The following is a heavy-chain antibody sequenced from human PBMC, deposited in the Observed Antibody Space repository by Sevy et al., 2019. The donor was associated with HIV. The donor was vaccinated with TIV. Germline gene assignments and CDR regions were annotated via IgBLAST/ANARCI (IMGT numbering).Heavy chain of an antibody. Sequence: SETLSLPGPVSGGSIIGYSWSWIRRPPGRGLGWIGYIYYTGSTNYNPSLKSRVTISVDTSKNQFSLKLSSVTAADTAVYYCARELISGRYYGMDVWGQGTTVTVSS. V-gene: IGHV4-59*13. CDR2: IYYTGST. CDR1: GGSIIGYS. J-gene: IGHJ6*02. CDR3: ARELISGRYYGMDV. D-gene: IGHD6-19*01.